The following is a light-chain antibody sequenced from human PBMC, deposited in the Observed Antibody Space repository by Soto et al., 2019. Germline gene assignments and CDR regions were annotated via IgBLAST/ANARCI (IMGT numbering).Light chain of an antibody. CDR3: LLSYNGARV. CDR2: DTN. V-gene: IGLV7-46*01. CDR1: TGAVTSTHW. Sequence: QAVVTQEPSLTVSPGGTVTLTCASSTGAVTSTHWPYWVQQKPGQAPRTMIHDTNVRHSWTPARFSGSLLGGKAALTLSGAQPEDEADYYCLLSYNGARVFGGGTKLTVL. J-gene: IGLJ2*01.